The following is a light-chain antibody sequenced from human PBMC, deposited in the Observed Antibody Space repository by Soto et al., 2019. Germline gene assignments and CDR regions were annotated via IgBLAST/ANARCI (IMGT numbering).Light chain of an antibody. Sequence: EIVLTQSPGTLSLSPGERATLSCRASQSVSSSYLAWYQQKPGQAPRLLIYGASSRATGIPDRCSGSGSGTDFTRTISRLEPEDFALYYCQQYGSSPAFGGGTKVEIK. CDR2: GAS. V-gene: IGKV3-20*01. J-gene: IGKJ4*01. CDR1: QSVSSSY. CDR3: QQYGSSPA.